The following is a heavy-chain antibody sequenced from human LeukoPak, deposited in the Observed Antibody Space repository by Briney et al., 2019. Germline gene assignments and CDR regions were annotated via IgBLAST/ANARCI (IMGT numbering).Heavy chain of an antibody. V-gene: IGHV3-74*01. CDR1: GFTFSRFL. CDR3: ARDLAGSIDY. D-gene: IGHD6-19*01. CDR2: ISNDGRTT. Sequence: GGSLRLSCAASGFTFSRFLMHWVRQAPGKGLVWVSLISNDGRTTRYADSVKGRFTISRDNAKNTLYLEMNSLRAEDTAVNYCARDLAGSIDYWGQGTLVTVSS. J-gene: IGHJ4*02.